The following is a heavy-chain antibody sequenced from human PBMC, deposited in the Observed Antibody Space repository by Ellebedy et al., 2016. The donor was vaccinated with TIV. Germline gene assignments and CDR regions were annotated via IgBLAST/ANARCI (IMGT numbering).Heavy chain of an antibody. CDR1: GFTFSSNY. CDR2: IYSGGST. J-gene: IGHJ4*02. CDR3: AKGRGGGSDSSAYYYGY. V-gene: IGHV3-66*01. Sequence: PGGSLRLSCAASGFTFSSNYMSWVRQAPGKGLEWVSVIYSGGSTYYGDSVKGRFTISRDNSKNTVYLQMNSLRAEDTAVYYCAKGRGGGSDSSAYYYGYWGQGTLVTVSS. D-gene: IGHD3-22*01.